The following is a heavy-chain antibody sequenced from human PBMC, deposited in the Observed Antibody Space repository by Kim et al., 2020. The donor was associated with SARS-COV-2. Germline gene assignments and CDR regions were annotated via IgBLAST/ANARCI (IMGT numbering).Heavy chain of an antibody. J-gene: IGHJ6*02. Sequence: GGSLRLSCAASGFTFSNAWMSWVRQAPGKGLEWVGRIKSKTDGGTTDYAAPVKGRFTISRDDSKNTLYLQMNSLKTEDTAVYYCTTGNEYCSGGSCYPLPYYYYGMDVWGQGTTVTVSS. CDR3: TTGNEYCSGGSCYPLPYYYYGMDV. D-gene: IGHD2-15*01. V-gene: IGHV3-15*01. CDR1: GFTFSNAW. CDR2: IKSKTDGGTT.